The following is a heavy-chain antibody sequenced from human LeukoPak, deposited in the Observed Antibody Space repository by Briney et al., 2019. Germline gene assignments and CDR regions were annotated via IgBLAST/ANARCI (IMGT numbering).Heavy chain of an antibody. CDR2: IILSGGGT. CDR1: GYTFTSYY. D-gene: IGHD4-11*01. CDR3: ARDGLSTSDYSDYHNYFDY. V-gene: IGHV1-46*01. J-gene: IGHJ4*02. Sequence: ASVNVSCKASGYTFTSYYMHWVRQAPGQGLEWMGIIILSGGGTNYAQKFQGRVTMTSDTSTSTVYMELHSLRSEDTAVYYCARDGLSTSDYSDYHNYFDYWGQGTLVTVSS.